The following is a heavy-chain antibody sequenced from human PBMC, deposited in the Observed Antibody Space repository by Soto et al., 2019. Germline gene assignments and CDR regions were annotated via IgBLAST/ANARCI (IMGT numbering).Heavy chain of an antibody. CDR1: GYSFTRYG. Sequence: QVQLVQSGAEVKKPGASVKVSCKAYGYSFTRYGISWVRQAPGQGLEWMGWISGYNANTNYPENLQGRVTMTTDTSTSTAYMEVRNLISDDTAVSYCARMGDVPYYYYGLDVRGQGTTVTVSS. V-gene: IGHV1-18*01. CDR2: ISGYNANT. D-gene: IGHD3-16*01. CDR3: ARMGDVPYYYYGLDV. J-gene: IGHJ6*02.